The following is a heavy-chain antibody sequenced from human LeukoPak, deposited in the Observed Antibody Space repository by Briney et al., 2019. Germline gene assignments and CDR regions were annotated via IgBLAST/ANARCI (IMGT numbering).Heavy chain of an antibody. CDR3: AKDRGGIAIPLLDY. CDR2: ISWNSGSI. D-gene: IGHD6-13*01. V-gene: IGHV3-9*01. Sequence: GGSLRLSCAASGFTFDDYAMHWVRQAPGKGLEWVSGISWNSGSIGYADSVKGRFTISRDNAKNSLYLQMNSLRAEDTALYYCAKDRGGIAIPLLDYWGQGTLVTVSS. J-gene: IGHJ4*02. CDR1: GFTFDDYA.